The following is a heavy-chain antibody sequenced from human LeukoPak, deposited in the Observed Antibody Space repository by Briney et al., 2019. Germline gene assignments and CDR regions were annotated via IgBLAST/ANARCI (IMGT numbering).Heavy chain of an antibody. CDR2: IKSKTDGGTT. D-gene: IGHD3-10*01. CDR1: GFTFSNAW. Sequence: GGSLRLSCAASGFTFSNAWMSWVRQAPGKGLEWVGRIKSKTDGGTTDYAAPVKGRFTISRDDSKNTLYLQMNSLKTDDTAVYYCTTDQGTMVRGVIPARDWFDPWGQGTLVTVSS. V-gene: IGHV3-15*01. CDR3: TTDQGTMVRGVIPARDWFDP. J-gene: IGHJ5*02.